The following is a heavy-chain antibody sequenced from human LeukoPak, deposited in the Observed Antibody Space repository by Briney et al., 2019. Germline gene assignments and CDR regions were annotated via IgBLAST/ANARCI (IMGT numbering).Heavy chain of an antibody. CDR3: AREVTHYYDSSGYYSYFDY. CDR1: GFPFSSYW. V-gene: IGHV3-7*03. Sequence: GGSLRLSCVASGFPFSSYWMTWVRQAPGKGLEWVANIKQDGSKKSYVDSVKGRFTISRDNAKNSLYLQMNSLRAEDTAVYYCAREVTHYYDSSGYYSYFDYWGQGTLVTVSS. CDR2: IKQDGSKK. D-gene: IGHD3-22*01. J-gene: IGHJ4*02.